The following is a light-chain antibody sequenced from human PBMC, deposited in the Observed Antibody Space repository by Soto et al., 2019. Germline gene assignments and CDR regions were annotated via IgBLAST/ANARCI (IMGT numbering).Light chain of an antibody. CDR1: QSVSSRY. J-gene: IGKJ5*01. V-gene: IGKV3-20*01. CDR2: GAS. CDR3: QQYVSLPII. Sequence: EIVLMQSPDTLSLSPGERATLSCRASQSVSSRYLAWYQQKPGQAPRLLIYGASTRATGIPDRFSGSGSGTDFNLSTTRVAHKAIAVYYCQQYVSLPIIFGKVTRLEIK.